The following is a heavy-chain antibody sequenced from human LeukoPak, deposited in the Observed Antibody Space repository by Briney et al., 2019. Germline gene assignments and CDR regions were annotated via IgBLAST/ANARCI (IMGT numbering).Heavy chain of an antibody. Sequence: SVKVSCKASGFTFTSSAVQWVRQARGQRLEWIGWIVVGSGNTNHAQKFQERVTITRDMSTSLVYMELSSLRSEDTAVCYCAAEAAYYYDSRDAFDVWGQGTMVTVSS. CDR1: GFTFTSSA. V-gene: IGHV1-58*01. CDR2: IVVGSGNT. D-gene: IGHD3-22*01. CDR3: AAEAAYYYDSRDAFDV. J-gene: IGHJ3*01.